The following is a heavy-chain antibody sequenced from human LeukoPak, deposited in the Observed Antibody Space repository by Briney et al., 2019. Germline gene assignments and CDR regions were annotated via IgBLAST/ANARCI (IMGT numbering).Heavy chain of an antibody. CDR3: ARVKDGYNFGQYYYYMDV. Sequence: SETLSLTCTVSGGSISSYYWSWIRQPPGKGLEWIGYIYYSGSTNYNPSLESRVTISVDTSKNQFSLKLSSVTAADTAVYYCARVKDGYNFGQYYYYMDVWGNGTTVTVSS. V-gene: IGHV4-59*01. CDR2: IYYSGST. D-gene: IGHD5-24*01. CDR1: GGSISSYY. J-gene: IGHJ6*03.